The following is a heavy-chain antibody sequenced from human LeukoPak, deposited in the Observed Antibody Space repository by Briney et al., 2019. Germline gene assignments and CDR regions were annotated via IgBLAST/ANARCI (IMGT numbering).Heavy chain of an antibody. CDR1: GFAFSSFA. D-gene: IGHD6-6*01. J-gene: IGHJ6*03. CDR2: ISSNGGNT. V-gene: IGHV3-64*01. CDR3: AREYSSSSWYSYYMDV. Sequence: GGSLRLSCAASGFAFSSFAMHWVRLAPGKGLEYVSTISSNGGNTYYASSVKGRFTISRDNSKNTLYLQMGSLRTEDMAVYYCAREYSSSSWYSYYMDVWGKGTTVTVSS.